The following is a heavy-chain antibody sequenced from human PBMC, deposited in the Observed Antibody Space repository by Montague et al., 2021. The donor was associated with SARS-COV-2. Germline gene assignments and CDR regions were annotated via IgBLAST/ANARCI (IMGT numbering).Heavy chain of an antibody. J-gene: IGHJ6*02. D-gene: IGHD3-9*01. CDR1: GFSLSTSGMC. V-gene: IGHV2-70*11. CDR2: IDWDDDK. CDR3: ARRTYDILTGFDVGMDV. Sequence: PALVKPTQTLTLTCTFSGFSLSTSGMCVSWIRQPPGKALEWLARIDWDDDKYYSTSLKTRLTITKDTSKNQVVLTMTNMDPADTATYYCARRTYDILTGFDVGMDVWGQGTTVTVPS.